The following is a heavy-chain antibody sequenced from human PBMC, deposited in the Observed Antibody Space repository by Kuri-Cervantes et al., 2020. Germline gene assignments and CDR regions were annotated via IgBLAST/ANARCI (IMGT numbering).Heavy chain of an antibody. J-gene: IGHJ6*02. CDR1: GFTFSSYS. D-gene: IGHD3-3*01. V-gene: IGHV3-48*04. CDR3: AGRGVTTSGAIITERGDFYGLDV. Sequence: GESLKISCAASGFTFSSYSMNWVRQAPGKGLEYIAHINSGGTTISYTDSVRGRFTVSRDSAKDSLYLQMNNLKAEDTALYYCAGRGVTTSGAIITERGDFYGLDVWGQGTAVTVSS. CDR2: INSGGTTI.